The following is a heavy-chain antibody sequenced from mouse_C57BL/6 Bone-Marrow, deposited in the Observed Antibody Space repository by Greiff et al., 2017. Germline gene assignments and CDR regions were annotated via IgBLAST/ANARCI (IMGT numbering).Heavy chain of an antibody. CDR3: ARTLLLDGMGY. Sequence: EVQLAESGGGLVKPGGSLKLSCAASGFTISDYGMHWVRQAPEKGLEWVAYISSGNSIIDYADTVKGRFTIARDNAKNTLFLQMTSLRAEDTAMYYCARTLLLDGMGYWGQGTSVTVSS. D-gene: IGHD1-1*01. CDR2: ISSGNSII. J-gene: IGHJ4*01. CDR1: GFTISDYG. V-gene: IGHV5-17*01.